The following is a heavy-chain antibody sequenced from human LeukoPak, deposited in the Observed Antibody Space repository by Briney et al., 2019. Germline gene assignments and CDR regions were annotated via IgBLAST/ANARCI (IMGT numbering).Heavy chain of an antibody. V-gene: IGHV4-4*07. CDR2: VHTRGST. J-gene: IGHJ4*02. D-gene: IGHD1-14*01. CDR3: ARDGGCNRNFDY. Sequence: SETLSLTCDASGGSIRTYYWSWVRQSAGKGLEWIGRVHTRGSTNYDPSLKPRLTLSQDTSKTQVYLRLTSVPAADTAVYYCARDGGCNRNFDYWGQGTLVPVSS. CDR1: GGSIRTYY.